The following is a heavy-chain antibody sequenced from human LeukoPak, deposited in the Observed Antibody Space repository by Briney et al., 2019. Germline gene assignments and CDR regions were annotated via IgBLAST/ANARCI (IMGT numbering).Heavy chain of an antibody. J-gene: IGHJ4*02. Sequence: ASVKVSCKASGYTLTTHSMHWVRQAPGQGLEWMGIIDPSGGSTSYAQKFQGRLIMTRDTSTSTVYMELSSLRSEDTAVYYCARQSLLGLYFFDYWGQGTLVTVSS. D-gene: IGHD3-22*01. CDR1: GYTLTTHS. CDR3: ARQSLLGLYFFDY. V-gene: IGHV1-46*01. CDR2: IDPSGGST.